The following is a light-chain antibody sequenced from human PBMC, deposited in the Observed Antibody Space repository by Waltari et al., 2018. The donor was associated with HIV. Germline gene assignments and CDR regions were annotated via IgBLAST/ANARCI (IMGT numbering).Light chain of an antibody. CDR1: SSDLRDHNP. V-gene: IGLV2-14*01. CDR2: EVS. J-gene: IGLJ3*02. CDR3: ASYISSASPE. Sequence: QSALTQPASVSGSPGQSITIPSAATSSDLRDHNPVFWYQHHPGKVPKVIIYEVSNRPSGVSSRFSGSISANTASLTISGLQPEDEADYFCASYISSASPEFGGGTKVTVL.